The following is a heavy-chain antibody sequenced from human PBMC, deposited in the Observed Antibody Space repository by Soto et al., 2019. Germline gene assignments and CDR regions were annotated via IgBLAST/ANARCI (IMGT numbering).Heavy chain of an antibody. CDR2: ISYDGSNK. J-gene: IGHJ3*02. Sequence: PGGSLRLSCAASGFTFSSYAMHWVRQAPGKGLEWVAVISYDGSNKYYADSVKGRFTISRDNSKNTLYLQMNSLRAEDTAVYYRAIVQSGYCSSTSCYDYAFDIWGQGTMVTVSS. CDR3: AIVQSGYCSSTSCYDYAFDI. D-gene: IGHD2-2*01. V-gene: IGHV3-30-3*01. CDR1: GFTFSSYA.